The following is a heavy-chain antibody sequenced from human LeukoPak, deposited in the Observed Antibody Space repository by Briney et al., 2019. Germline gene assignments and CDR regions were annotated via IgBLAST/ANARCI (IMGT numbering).Heavy chain of an antibody. J-gene: IGHJ3*02. CDR1: GDSISGFY. CDR3: ARDRHLGQLTPFDI. CDR2: IYTSGST. Sequence: SETLSLTCTVSGDSISGFYWSWIRQAAGKGLEWIGHIYTSGSTNYNPSLKSRVIMSVDTSKNQFSLKLSSVTAADTAVYYCARDRHLGQLTPFDIWGQGTMVTVSS. D-gene: IGHD5-18*01. V-gene: IGHV4-4*07.